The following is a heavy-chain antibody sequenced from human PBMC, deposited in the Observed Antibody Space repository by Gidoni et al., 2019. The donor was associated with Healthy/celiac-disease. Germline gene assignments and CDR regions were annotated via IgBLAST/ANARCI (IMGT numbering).Heavy chain of an antibody. CDR1: GFPFSGYW. D-gene: IGHD3-9*01. CDR3: ARDLGDYYDILTGFDY. CDR2: IKQDGSEK. J-gene: IGHJ4*02. Sequence: EVQLVESGGGLVQPGGSLRLSCAASGFPFSGYWMGWVRQAPGKGLGWVANIKQDGSEKYYVDSVKGRFTISRDNAKNSLYLQMNSLRAEDTAVYYCARDLGDYYDILTGFDYWGQGTLVTVSS. V-gene: IGHV3-7*01.